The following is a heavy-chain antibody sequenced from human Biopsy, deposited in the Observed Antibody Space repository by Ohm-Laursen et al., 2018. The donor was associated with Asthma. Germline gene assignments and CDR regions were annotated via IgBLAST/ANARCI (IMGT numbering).Heavy chain of an antibody. J-gene: IGHJ4*02. Sequence: SLRLSCAASGFAVSRDYMFWVRQAPGKGLEWVSVIYSGGTSHTADSVRGRFTISRGYSKNTLYLQMLSLRAEDTAVYYCARGDSSNWSHYYFDYWGQGTLVTVSS. V-gene: IGHV3-53*01. CDR2: IYSGGTS. CDR1: GFAVSRDY. D-gene: IGHD3-22*01. CDR3: ARGDSSNWSHYYFDY.